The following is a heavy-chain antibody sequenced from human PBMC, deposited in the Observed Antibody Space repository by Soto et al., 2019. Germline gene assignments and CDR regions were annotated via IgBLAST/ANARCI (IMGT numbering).Heavy chain of an antibody. CDR1: GFTFSSYA. Sequence: PGGSLRLSCAASGFTFSSYAMHWVRQAPGKGLEWVAVISYDGSNKYYADSVKGRFTISRDNSKNTLYLQLNSLRTEDTAVYYCAKTPVRGGINLITPSVEYWGQGTLVTVSS. V-gene: IGHV3-30-3*02. CDR2: ISYDGSNK. J-gene: IGHJ4*02. CDR3: AKTPVRGGINLITPSVEY. D-gene: IGHD3-10*01.